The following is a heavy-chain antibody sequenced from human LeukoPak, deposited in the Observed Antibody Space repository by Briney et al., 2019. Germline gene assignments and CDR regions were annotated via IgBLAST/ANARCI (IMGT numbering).Heavy chain of an antibody. CDR1: GYTFTSYG. Sequence: GASVKVSCKASGYTFTSYGISGVRQAPGQGREWMGWISAYNGNTNYAQKLQGRVTMTTDTSTSTAYMELRSLRSDDTFFFQAEDGIRYGEPFDIWGQGTMVTVSS. D-gene: IGHD3-9*01. J-gene: IGHJ3*02. CDR3: EDGIRYGEPFDI. CDR2: ISAYNGNT. V-gene: IGHV1-18*01.